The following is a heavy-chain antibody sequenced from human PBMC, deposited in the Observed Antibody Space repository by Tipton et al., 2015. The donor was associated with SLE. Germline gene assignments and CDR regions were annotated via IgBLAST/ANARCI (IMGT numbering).Heavy chain of an antibody. CDR1: GFTFSSYS. V-gene: IGHV3-21*05. Sequence: SLRLSCAASGFTFSSYSMNWVRQAPGKGLEWVSYISSSSSYTNYADSVKGRFTISRDNSKNTLYLQMNSLRAEDTAVYYCAKDGGLGPRDAFDIWGQGTMVTVSS. CDR2: ISSSSSYT. J-gene: IGHJ3*02. D-gene: IGHD3-16*01. CDR3: AKDGGLGPRDAFDI.